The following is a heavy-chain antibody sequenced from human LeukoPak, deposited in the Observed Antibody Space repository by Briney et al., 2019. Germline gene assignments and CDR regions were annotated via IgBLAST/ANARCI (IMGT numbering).Heavy chain of an antibody. CDR1: GYTFTSYD. V-gene: IGHV1-8*01. J-gene: IGHJ4*02. D-gene: IGHD5-18*01. CDR3: ARGRYSYGFAFDY. Sequence: AASVKVSCKASGYTFTSYDINWVRQATGQGLEWMGWMNPNSGNTGYAQKFQGGVTMTRNTSISTAYMELSSLRSEDTAVYYCARGRYSYGFAFDYWGQGTLVTVSS. CDR2: MNPNSGNT.